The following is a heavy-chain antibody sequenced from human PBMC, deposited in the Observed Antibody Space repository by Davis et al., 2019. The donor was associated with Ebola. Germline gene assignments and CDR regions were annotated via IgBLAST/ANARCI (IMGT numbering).Heavy chain of an antibody. J-gene: IGHJ6*02. D-gene: IGHD6-19*01. Sequence: GGSLRLSCAASGFTFSSCGMHWVRQAPGKGLEWVAVIWYDGSNKYYADSVKGRFTISRDNSKNTLYLQMNSLRAEDTAVYYCASSVAGMGYYYYGMDVWGQGTTVTVSS. CDR1: GFTFSSCG. V-gene: IGHV3-33*01. CDR3: ASSVAGMGYYYYGMDV. CDR2: IWYDGSNK.